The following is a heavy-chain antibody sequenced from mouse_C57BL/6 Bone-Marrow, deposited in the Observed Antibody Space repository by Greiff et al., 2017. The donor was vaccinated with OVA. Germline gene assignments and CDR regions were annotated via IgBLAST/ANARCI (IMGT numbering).Heavy chain of an antibody. CDR3: ARRHAYYSNWNWYFDI. D-gene: IGHD2-5*01. Sequence: VQLQQSGPELVKPGASVKIPCKASGYTFTDYNMDWVKQSHGKSLEWIGDINPNNGGTIYNQKFKGKATLTVDKSSSTAYMELRSLQSEDTAVYYWARRHAYYSNWNWYFDIWGTGTTVTVSS. CDR1: GYTFTDYN. V-gene: IGHV1-18*01. J-gene: IGHJ1*03. CDR2: INPNNGGT.